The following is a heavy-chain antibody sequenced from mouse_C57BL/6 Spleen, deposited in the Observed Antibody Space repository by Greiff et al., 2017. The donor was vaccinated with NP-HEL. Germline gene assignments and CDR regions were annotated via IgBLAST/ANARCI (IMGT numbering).Heavy chain of an antibody. D-gene: IGHD2-4*01. V-gene: IGHV1-81*01. CDR3: AREGIYYDYEDYAMDY. CDR2: IYPRSGNT. CDR1: GYTFTSYG. J-gene: IGHJ4*01. Sequence: VKLMESGAELARPGASVKLSCKASGYTFTSYGISWVKQRTGQGLEWIGEIYPRSGNTYYNEKFKGKATLTADKSSSTAYMELRSLTSEDSAVYFCAREGIYYDYEDYAMDYWGQGTSVTVSS.